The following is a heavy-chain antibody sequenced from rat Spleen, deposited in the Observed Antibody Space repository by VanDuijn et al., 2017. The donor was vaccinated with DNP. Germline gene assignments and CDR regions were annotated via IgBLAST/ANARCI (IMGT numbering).Heavy chain of an antibody. V-gene: IGHV5-7*01. CDR3: ARRYYSGSYYFDY. CDR1: GFTFSDYN. J-gene: IGHJ2*01. CDR2: ISYDGSGT. Sequence: EVQLVESGGGLVQPGRSLKLSCAASGFTFSDYNMAWVRQAPKTGLEWVATISYDGSGTYYRDSVKGRFTISRDNAKSTLYLQMDSLRSEDTATYYCARRYYSGSYYFDYWGQGVMVTVSS. D-gene: IGHD1-1*01.